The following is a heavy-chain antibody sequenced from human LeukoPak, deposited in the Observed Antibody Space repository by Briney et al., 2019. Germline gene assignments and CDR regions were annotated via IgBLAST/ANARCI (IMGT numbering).Heavy chain of an antibody. CDR3: AKVVRSSTSSFDP. Sequence: GGSLRLSCAASGFTFSSYAMHWVRQAPGKGLEWVAVISYDGSNKYYADSVKGRFTISRDNSKNTLYLQMNSLRAEDTAVYYCAKVVRSSTSSFDPWGQGTLVTVSS. D-gene: IGHD2-2*01. CDR2: ISYDGSNK. J-gene: IGHJ5*02. V-gene: IGHV3-30*04. CDR1: GFTFSSYA.